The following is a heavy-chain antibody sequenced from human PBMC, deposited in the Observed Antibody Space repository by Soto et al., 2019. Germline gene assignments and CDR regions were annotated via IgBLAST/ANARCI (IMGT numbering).Heavy chain of an antibody. CDR3: ARGIVVPAAIRAYGMDV. CDR1: GGTFSSYA. J-gene: IGHJ6*02. D-gene: IGHD2-2*02. V-gene: IGHV1-69*06. CDR2: IIPIFGTA. Sequence: SVKVSCKASGGTFSSYAISWVRQAPGQGLEWMGGIIPIFGTANYAQKFQGRVTITADKSTSTAYMELSSLRSEDTAVYYCARGIVVPAAIRAYGMDVWGQGTTVTVSS.